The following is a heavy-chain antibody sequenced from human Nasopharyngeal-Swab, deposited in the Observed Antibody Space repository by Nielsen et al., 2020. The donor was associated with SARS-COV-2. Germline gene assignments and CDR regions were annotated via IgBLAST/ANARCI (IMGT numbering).Heavy chain of an antibody. V-gene: IGHV4-30-4*01. D-gene: IGHD2-2*01. CDR2: IYYSGST. J-gene: IGHJ4*02. CDR3: ARDDVYCSSTSCYRAPLNY. Sequence: WIRQPPGQGLEWIGYIYYSGSTYYNPSLKSRVTISVDTSKNQFSLKLSSVTAADTAVYYCARDDVYCSSTSCYRAPLNYWGQGTLVTVSS.